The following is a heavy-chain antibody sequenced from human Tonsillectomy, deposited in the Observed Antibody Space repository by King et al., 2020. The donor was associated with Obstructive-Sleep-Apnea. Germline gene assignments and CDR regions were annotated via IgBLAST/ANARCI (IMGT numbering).Heavy chain of an antibody. D-gene: IGHD5-18*01. J-gene: IGHJ6*02. V-gene: IGHV3-43*01. Sequence: VQLVETGGVVVQPGGSLRLSCAASGFTFDDYTMHWVRQAPGKGLEWVSLISWDGGSTYYADSVKGRFTISRDNSKNSLYLQMNSLRTEDTALYYCAKDMADTAMVTYYYYGIDVWGQGTTVTVSS. CDR2: ISWDGGST. CDR3: AKDMADTAMVTYYYYGIDV. CDR1: GFTFDDYT.